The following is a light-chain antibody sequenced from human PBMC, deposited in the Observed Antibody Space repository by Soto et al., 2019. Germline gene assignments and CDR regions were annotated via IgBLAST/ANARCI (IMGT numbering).Light chain of an antibody. CDR3: HQYDSLPPT. Sequence: DIQMTPSPSTLPATVGDRVTLTFRASQSISNWLAWYQQKPGKAPKLLIFDATNLETGVPSRFSGSGSRTHFSFTITSLQPDDFATYYCHQYDSLPPTFGLGTRLEIK. J-gene: IGKJ5*01. CDR1: QSISNW. CDR2: DAT. V-gene: IGKV1-33*01.